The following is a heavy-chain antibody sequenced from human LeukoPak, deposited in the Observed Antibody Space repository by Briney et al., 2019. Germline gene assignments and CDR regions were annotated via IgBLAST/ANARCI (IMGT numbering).Heavy chain of an antibody. Sequence: RASVKVSCKASGYTFTGYYMHWVRQAPGQGLEWMGWINPNSGGTNYAQKFQGRVTMTRDTSISTAYMELSRLRSDDTAVYYCAREGAAAGRYLDLWGRGTLVTVSS. J-gene: IGHJ2*01. V-gene: IGHV1-2*02. D-gene: IGHD6-13*01. CDR1: GYTFTGYY. CDR2: INPNSGGT. CDR3: AREGAAAGRYLDL.